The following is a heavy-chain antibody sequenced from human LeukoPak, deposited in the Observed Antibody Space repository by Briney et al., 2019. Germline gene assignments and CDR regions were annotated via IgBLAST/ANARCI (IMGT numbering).Heavy chain of an antibody. J-gene: IGHJ4*02. CDR3: ARDDVPLGGVIVMGY. CDR1: GFTFSSYC. Sequence: GGSVRLSCAASGFTFSSYCMHWVRQAPGKGLEWVAVIRYDGCNKYYADSVKGRFTISRDNSKNTLYQQMNSLRAEDTAVYYCARDDVPLGGVIVMGYWGQGTLVTVCS. V-gene: IGHV3-33*08. D-gene: IGHD3-16*02. CDR2: IRYDGCNK.